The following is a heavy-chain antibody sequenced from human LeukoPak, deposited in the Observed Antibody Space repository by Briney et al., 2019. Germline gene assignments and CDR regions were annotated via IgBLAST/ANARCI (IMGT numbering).Heavy chain of an antibody. D-gene: IGHD6-19*01. CDR2: IFTSGSA. J-gene: IGHJ4*02. CDR1: SDSISTYD. CDR3: ARHSPSGWYFFDF. V-gene: IGHV4-4*07. Sequence: SETLSLTCSVSSDSISTYDWSWIRQPAGKGLEWLGQIFTSGSATCNSSLKSRLTMSVDKSKNQVSLKLISVTAADTAIYYCARHSPSGWYFFDFWGRGTLVTVSS.